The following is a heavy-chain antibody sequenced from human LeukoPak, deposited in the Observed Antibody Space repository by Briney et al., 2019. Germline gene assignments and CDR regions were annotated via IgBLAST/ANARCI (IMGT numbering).Heavy chain of an antibody. CDR1: GGSYSGYY. CDR2: INHSGSS. V-gene: IGHV4-34*01. Sequence: SETLSLTCAVYGGSYSGYYWSWIRQPPGKGLEWIGEINHSGSSNYNPSLKSRVTTSVDTSKNQFSLKLSSVTAADTAVYYCARGLIDGQNSHSLDYWGQGTLVTVSS. D-gene: IGHD5-24*01. J-gene: IGHJ4*02. CDR3: ARGLIDGQNSHSLDY.